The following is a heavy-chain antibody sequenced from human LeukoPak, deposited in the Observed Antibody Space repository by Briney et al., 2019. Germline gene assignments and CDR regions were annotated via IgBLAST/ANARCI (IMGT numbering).Heavy chain of an antibody. D-gene: IGHD3-10*01. V-gene: IGHV1-3*01. CDR2: INAGTGNT. J-gene: IGHJ4*02. Sequence: GASVKLSCKASGYTFTSYAMHWVRQAPGQRLEWMGWINAGTGNTKYSQKFQGRVTITRDTSASTAYMELSSLRSEDTAVYYCARDYRTYGSGRRPFDYWGQGTLVTVSS. CDR1: GYTFTSYA. CDR3: ARDYRTYGSGRRPFDY.